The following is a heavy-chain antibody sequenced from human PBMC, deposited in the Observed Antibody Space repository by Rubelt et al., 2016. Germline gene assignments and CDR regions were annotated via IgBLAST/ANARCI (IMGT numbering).Heavy chain of an antibody. V-gene: IGHV3-23*04. CDR1: GFTFSSYA. CDR2: ISGGSGST. CDR3: ARENWDYGRGAFDI. Sequence: EVQLVESGGGLVQPGGSLRLSCAASGFTFSSYAMSWVRQAPGKGLEWVSAISGGSGSTYYADSVKGRFTISRDNSKDALSVQMNSLGAEDTVMDYCARENWDYGRGAFDIWGQGTMVTVSS. D-gene: IGHD1-7*01. J-gene: IGHJ3*02.